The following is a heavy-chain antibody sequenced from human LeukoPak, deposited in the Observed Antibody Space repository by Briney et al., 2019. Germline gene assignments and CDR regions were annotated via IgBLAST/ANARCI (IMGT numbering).Heavy chain of an antibody. D-gene: IGHD3-3*01. V-gene: IGHV4-34*01. CDR2: INHSGST. J-gene: IGHJ6*02. Sequence: SETLSLTCAVYGGSFSGYYWSWIRQPPGKGLEWIGEINHSGSTNYNPSLKSRVTISVDTSKNLFSLKLSSVTAADTAVYYCARGGSITIFGVVIIPGYYYYGMDVWGQGTTVTVSS. CDR3: ARGGSITIFGVVIIPGYYYYGMDV. CDR1: GGSFSGYY.